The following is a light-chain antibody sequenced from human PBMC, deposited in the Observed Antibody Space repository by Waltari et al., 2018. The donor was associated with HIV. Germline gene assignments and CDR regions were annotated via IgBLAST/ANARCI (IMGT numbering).Light chain of an antibody. CDR3: QQYNNWTPLT. J-gene: IGKJ4*01. CDR1: QSVSSN. CDR2: GAS. Sequence: EIVITQSPATLSVSPGERATLSCRASQSVSSNLAWYQQKPGQAPRLLIYGASTRATGSPARLSGSGSGTELTLTISSLQSEDFAVYYCQQYNNWTPLTFGGGTKVEIK. V-gene: IGKV3-15*01.